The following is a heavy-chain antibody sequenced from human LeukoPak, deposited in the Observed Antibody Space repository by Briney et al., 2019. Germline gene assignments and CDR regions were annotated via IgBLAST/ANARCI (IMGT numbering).Heavy chain of an antibody. CDR2: IYYTGST. Sequence: SETLSLTCTVSGDSVSSSSYYWGWIRQPPGKGLEWIGSIYYTGSTYYSPSLKSRVTISVDTSKTQFSLKLSSVTAADTSVYYCARLKNYYDSSGYVVAFDIWGQGTMVTVSS. CDR3: ARLKNYYDSSGYVVAFDI. CDR1: GDSVSSSSYY. V-gene: IGHV4-39*01. J-gene: IGHJ3*02. D-gene: IGHD3-22*01.